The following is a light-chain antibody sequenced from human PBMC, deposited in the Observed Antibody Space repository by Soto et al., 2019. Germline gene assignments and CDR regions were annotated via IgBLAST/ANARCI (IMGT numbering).Light chain of an antibody. CDR2: DAS. Sequence: DIQMTQSPSTLSASVGDRVTITCRASQSISSWLAWYQQKPGKAPKLLIYDASSLEGGVPSRFSGSGSGTEFTLTISSLQPDDFATYYCQQYNSYLFGQGTKVDIK. CDR3: QQYNSYL. J-gene: IGKJ1*01. V-gene: IGKV1-5*01. CDR1: QSISSW.